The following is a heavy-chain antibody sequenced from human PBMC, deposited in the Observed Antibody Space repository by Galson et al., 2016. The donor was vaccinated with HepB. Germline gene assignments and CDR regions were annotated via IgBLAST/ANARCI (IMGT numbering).Heavy chain of an antibody. CDR1: GFIFNSHA. V-gene: IGHV3-30-3*01. D-gene: IGHD1-26*01. J-gene: IGHJ4*02. CDR2: ISYDGSNE. Sequence: SLRLSCAASGFIFNSHAMNWVRQAPGKGLEWVAVISYDGSNEYYADSVKGRFTISRDNSKNTLYLHMNSLRAEDTAVYYCARDRRGGSNTLDCWGQGTLVTVSS. CDR3: ARDRRGGSNTLDC.